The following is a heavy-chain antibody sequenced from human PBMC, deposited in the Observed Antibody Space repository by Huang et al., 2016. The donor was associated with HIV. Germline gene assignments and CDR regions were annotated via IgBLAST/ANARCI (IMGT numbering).Heavy chain of an antibody. CDR1: GYTFSSFG. D-gene: IGHD5-18*01. CDR2: IIVYNGNT. CDR3: ARGGGRQLWLLGYYYMDV. V-gene: IGHV1-18*01. J-gene: IGHJ6*03. Sequence: QFQLVQSGAEVKKPGASVTVSCKASGYTFSSFGISWVRQDPGQGLEGVGLIIVYNGNTKVAQNFQCRLTMTTDTSTGTSYMALRSLRSDDSAVYYCARGGGRQLWLLGYYYMDVWGNGTTVTVSS.